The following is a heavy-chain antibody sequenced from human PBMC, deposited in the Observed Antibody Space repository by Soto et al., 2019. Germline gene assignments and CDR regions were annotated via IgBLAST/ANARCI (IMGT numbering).Heavy chain of an antibody. D-gene: IGHD1-1*01. V-gene: IGHV4-34*01. CDR1: GGSFSGYY. CDR2: INHSGST. Sequence: SETLSLTCAVYGGSFSGYYWSWIRQPPGKGLEWIGEINHSGSTNYNPSLKSRVTISVDTSKNQFSLKLSSVTAADTAVYYCARGLSTGIWAYWGQGTLVTVSS. CDR3: ARGLSTGIWAY. J-gene: IGHJ4*02.